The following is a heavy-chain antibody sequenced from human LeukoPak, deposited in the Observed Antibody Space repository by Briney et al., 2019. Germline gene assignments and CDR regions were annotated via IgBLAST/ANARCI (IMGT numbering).Heavy chain of an antibody. D-gene: IGHD5-24*01. Sequence: PSETLSLTCTVSGGSISSSSYYWGWIRRPPGKGLEWIGSIYYSGSTYYNPSLKSRVTISVDTSKNQFSLKLSSVTAADTAVYYCARLGGDGYSPFFDYWGQGTLVTVSS. V-gene: IGHV4-39*01. J-gene: IGHJ4*02. CDR2: IYYSGST. CDR1: GGSISSSSYY. CDR3: ARLGGDGYSPFFDY.